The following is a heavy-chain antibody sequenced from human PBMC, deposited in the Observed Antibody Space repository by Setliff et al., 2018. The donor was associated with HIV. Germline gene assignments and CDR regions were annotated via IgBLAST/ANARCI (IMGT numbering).Heavy chain of an antibody. V-gene: IGHV1-18*01. D-gene: IGHD6-19*01. Sequence: ASVKVSCKASGYTFNNYGISWVRQAAGRGLEWMGWINTDNGITEYAENFQGRVAMTRDTSMSTAYMELNRLTFDDTAVYYCARGAWYSSGWYSSRYMDVWGKGTTVTVSS. CDR3: ARGAWYSSGWYSSRYMDV. J-gene: IGHJ6*03. CDR2: INTDNGIT. CDR1: GYTFNNYG.